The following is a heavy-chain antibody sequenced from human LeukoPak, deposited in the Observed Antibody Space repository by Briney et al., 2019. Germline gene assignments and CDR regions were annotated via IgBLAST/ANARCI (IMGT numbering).Heavy chain of an antibody. Sequence: ASVTVSCKASGYTFTSYGISWVRQAPGQGLEWMGWISAYNGNTNYAQKLQGRVTMTTDTSTSTAYMELRSLRSDDTAVYYCARDRFMLPYYYYYGMDVWGQGTTVTVSS. CDR1: GYTFTSYG. CDR2: ISAYNGNT. V-gene: IGHV1-18*01. D-gene: IGHD2-8*01. J-gene: IGHJ6*02. CDR3: ARDRFMLPYYYYYGMDV.